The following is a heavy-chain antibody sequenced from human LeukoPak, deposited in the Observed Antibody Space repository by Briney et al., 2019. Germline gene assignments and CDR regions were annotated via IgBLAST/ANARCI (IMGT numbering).Heavy chain of an antibody. Sequence: VGSLRLSCAASGFTFDDFGMSWVRQGPGKGLEWVSGINWNGGSTGYADSVKGRFTISRDNAKKSLYLQMNSLRAEDTALYYCARAPMTTVTTIDYWGQGTLVTVSS. V-gene: IGHV3-20*04. CDR1: GFTFDDFG. CDR2: INWNGGST. J-gene: IGHJ4*02. D-gene: IGHD4-17*01. CDR3: ARAPMTTVTTIDY.